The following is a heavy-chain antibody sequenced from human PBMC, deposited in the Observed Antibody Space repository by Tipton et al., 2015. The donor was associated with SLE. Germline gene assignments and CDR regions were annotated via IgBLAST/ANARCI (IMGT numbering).Heavy chain of an antibody. CDR3: ARVWMYSNYDFDS. CDR2: IKQDGSEK. J-gene: IGHJ4*02. CDR1: GFTFSSYW. V-gene: IGHV3-7*01. D-gene: IGHD4-11*01. Sequence: GSLRLSCTASGFTFSSYWMSWVRQAPGKGLEWVANIKQDGSEKNYVDSMKGRFTISRDNTQKSLYLQMSSLRAEDTAVYYCARVWMYSNYDFDSWGQGTLVTVSS.